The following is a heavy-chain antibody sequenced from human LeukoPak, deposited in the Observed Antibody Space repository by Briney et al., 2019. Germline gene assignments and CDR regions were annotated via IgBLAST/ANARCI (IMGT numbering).Heavy chain of an antibody. CDR3: ARSRKYGAVTTYSWFDP. CDR1: GGSINSSTYY. J-gene: IGHJ5*02. V-gene: IGHV4-39*01. CDR2: IYYTGST. D-gene: IGHD4-17*01. Sequence: SETLSLTCTVSGGSINSSTYYWGWIRQPPGKGLEWIASIYYTGSTNYNPSLKSRVTISVDTSKNQFSLKLSSVTAADTAVYYCARSRKYGAVTTYSWFDPWGQGTLVIVSS.